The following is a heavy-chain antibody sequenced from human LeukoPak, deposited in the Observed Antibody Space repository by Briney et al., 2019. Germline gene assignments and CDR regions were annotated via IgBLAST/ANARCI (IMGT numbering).Heavy chain of an antibody. D-gene: IGHD3-3*01. CDR2: IYYSGST. CDR1: GGSISSYY. Sequence: PSETLSLTCTVSGGSISSYYWSWIRQPPGKGLEWIGYIYYSGSTNYNPSLKSRVTISVDTSKNQFSLKLSSVTAADTAVYYCARDHLRWYDFGSGYRWTRGNNRWFDPWGQGTLVTVSS. J-gene: IGHJ5*02. CDR3: ARDHLRWYDFGSGYRWTRGNNRWFDP. V-gene: IGHV4-59*01.